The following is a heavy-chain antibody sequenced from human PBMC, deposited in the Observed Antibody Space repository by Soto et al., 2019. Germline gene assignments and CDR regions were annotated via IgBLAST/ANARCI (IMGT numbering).Heavy chain of an antibody. Sequence: GSLRLSCAASGFVFNMYWMHWVRQVPGEGPEWVTRINDDGTRTDYADSAKGRFTISRDNAKDILYLQMNALRVDDTAVYYCIRGPRPSSVGTGAFWGQGALVTVSS. D-gene: IGHD3-10*01. V-gene: IGHV3-74*01. CDR1: GFVFNMYW. CDR3: IRGPRPSSVGTGAF. CDR2: INDDGTRT. J-gene: IGHJ4*02.